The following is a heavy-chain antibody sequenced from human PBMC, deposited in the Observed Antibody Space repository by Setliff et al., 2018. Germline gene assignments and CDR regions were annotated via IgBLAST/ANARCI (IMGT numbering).Heavy chain of an antibody. CDR1: GHIFTSNS. CDR2: INPSGVRT. Sequence: ASVKVSCKASGHIFTSNSMHWVRQAPGQGLEWMGVINPSGVRTAYAQKFKGRVTLTRDTSTSTVYMGVSSLKSEDTAVYYCASDLMGFWGQGTLVTVSS. CDR3: ASDLMGF. J-gene: IGHJ4*02. V-gene: IGHV1-46*01.